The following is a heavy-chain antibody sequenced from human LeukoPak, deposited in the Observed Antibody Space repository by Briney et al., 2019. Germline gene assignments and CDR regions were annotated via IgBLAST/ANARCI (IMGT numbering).Heavy chain of an antibody. D-gene: IGHD2-2*01. CDR3: VREGLECSGSSCQRAAFDY. V-gene: IGHV3-30*03. Sequence: PGGSLRLSCAASGFTFSSYGMHWVRQAPGKGLEWVAVISYDGSNKYYADSMKGRFTISRDNAKNTLYLQMNSLRDEDTAVYYCVREGLECSGSSCQRAAFDYWGQGTLVTVSS. CDR2: ISYDGSNK. J-gene: IGHJ4*02. CDR1: GFTFSSYG.